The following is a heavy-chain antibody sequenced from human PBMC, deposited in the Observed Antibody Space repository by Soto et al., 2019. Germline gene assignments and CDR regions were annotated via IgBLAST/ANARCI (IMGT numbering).Heavy chain of an antibody. Sequence: SETLSLTCTVSGGSISSSSYYWGWIRQPPGKGLEWIGSVLYSGSTYYNPSLKSRVTISVDTSKNQFSLKVFSVTAADTAVYYCARVDPRNYYYGSGTYDYWGQGTLVTVSS. CDR3: ARVDPRNYYYGSGTYDY. CDR1: GGSISSSSYY. CDR2: VLYSGST. J-gene: IGHJ4*02. D-gene: IGHD3-10*01. V-gene: IGHV4-39*01.